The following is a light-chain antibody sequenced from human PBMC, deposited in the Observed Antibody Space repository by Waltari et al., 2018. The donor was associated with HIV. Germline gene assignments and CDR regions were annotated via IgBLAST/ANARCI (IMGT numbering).Light chain of an antibody. CDR3: SSFAGSNNLMV. Sequence: TQPPSASGSPGQSVTISCTGTSSDVGGYNYVSWYQQHPGKAPKLMIYQVNKRPSGVPARFSGTKSGNRASLTVSGLQAEDEADYYCSSFAGSNNLMVFGGGTKLTVL. CDR2: QVN. J-gene: IGLJ2*01. V-gene: IGLV2-8*01. CDR1: SSDVGGYNY.